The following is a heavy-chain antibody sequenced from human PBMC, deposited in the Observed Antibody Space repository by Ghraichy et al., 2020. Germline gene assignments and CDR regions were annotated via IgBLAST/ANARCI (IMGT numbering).Heavy chain of an antibody. D-gene: IGHD2-2*01. J-gene: IGHJ4*02. Sequence: LSFTCAVSGFTFSSHAMSWVRQAPGKGLEWVSVISGSGGSTYYADSVKGRFTISRDNSKNTLYLQMNSLRAEDTAVYYCAKVYCTSTSCYDGAFDYWGQGTLVTVSS. V-gene: IGHV3-23*01. CDR2: ISGSGGST. CDR1: GFTFSSHA. CDR3: AKVYCTSTSCYDGAFDY.